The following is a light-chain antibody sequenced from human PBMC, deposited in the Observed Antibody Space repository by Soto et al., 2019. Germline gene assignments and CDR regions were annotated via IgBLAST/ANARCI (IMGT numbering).Light chain of an antibody. Sequence: DIQMTQSASTLSGSVGDRFTITXXASQTISSWLAWYQQKPGKAPKLLIYKASTLKSGVPSRFSGSGSGTEFTLTISSLQPDDFATYYCQHYNSYSEAFGQGTKVDI. CDR1: QTISSW. CDR3: QHYNSYSEA. CDR2: KAS. V-gene: IGKV1-5*03. J-gene: IGKJ1*01.